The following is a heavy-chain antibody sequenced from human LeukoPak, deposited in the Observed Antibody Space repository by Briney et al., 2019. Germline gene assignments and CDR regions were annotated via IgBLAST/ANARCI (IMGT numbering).Heavy chain of an antibody. D-gene: IGHD6-6*01. J-gene: IGHJ4*02. Sequence: GGSLRLSCAASGFTFSSYNMNWVRQAPGKGLEWVSHISSRSSFIFYSDSVKGRFSISRDNANNSLYLQMSSLRVEDTAVYYCARDVGSSADPYFFDYWGQGILVTVSS. CDR3: ARDVGSSADPYFFDY. V-gene: IGHV3-21*01. CDR1: GFTFSSYN. CDR2: ISSRSSFI.